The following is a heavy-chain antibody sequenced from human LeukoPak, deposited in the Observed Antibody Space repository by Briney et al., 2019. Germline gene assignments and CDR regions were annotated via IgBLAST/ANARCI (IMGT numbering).Heavy chain of an antibody. CDR1: GFTFSDYH. V-gene: IGHV3-11*01. J-gene: IGHJ4*02. D-gene: IGHD3-16*02. Sequence: KPGGSLRLSCAASGFTFSDYHMSWIRQAPGKGLERVSYMSNSGTTVYNADSVKGRFTISRDNAKKSLYLQMNSLRAEDTAVYYCATRGTYHDYWGQGTLVTVSS. CDR3: ATRGTYHDY. CDR2: MSNSGTTV.